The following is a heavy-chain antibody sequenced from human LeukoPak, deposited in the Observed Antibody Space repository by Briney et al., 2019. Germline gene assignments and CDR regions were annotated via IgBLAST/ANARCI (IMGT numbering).Heavy chain of an antibody. D-gene: IGHD6-13*01. CDR3: AKLIAAAGNFDY. CDR2: ISYDGSNK. J-gene: IGHJ4*02. CDR1: GFTFSSYG. V-gene: IGHV3-30*18. Sequence: GGSLRLSCAASGFTFSSYGMHWVRQAPGKGLEWVAVISYDGSNKYYADSVKGRFTISRDNSKNTLYLQMNSLRAEDTAVYYSAKLIAAAGNFDYWGQGTLVTVSS.